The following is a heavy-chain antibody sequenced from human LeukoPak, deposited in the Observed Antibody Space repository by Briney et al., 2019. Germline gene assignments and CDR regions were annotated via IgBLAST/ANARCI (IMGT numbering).Heavy chain of an antibody. D-gene: IGHD6-19*01. CDR3: ARVRLTEYSSGCFDL. CDR2: IYYSGST. CDR1: GGSISSYY. Sequence: SETLSLTCTVSGGSISSYYWSWIRQPPGKGLEWIGYIYYSGSTNYNPSLKSRVAISVDTSKNQFSLKVTSVTAADTAVYYCARVRLTEYSSGCFDLWGRGTLVTVSS. V-gene: IGHV4-59*12. J-gene: IGHJ2*01.